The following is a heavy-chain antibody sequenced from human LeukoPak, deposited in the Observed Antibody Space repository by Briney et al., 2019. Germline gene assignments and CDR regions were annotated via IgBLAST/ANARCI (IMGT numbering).Heavy chain of an antibody. D-gene: IGHD3-22*01. V-gene: IGHV3-53*01. Sequence: PGGSLRLSCAASGFTVSSTYMSWVRQAPGKGLEWVSVIYIDDTIYYADSVKGRFTISRDNSKNTLYLQMNSLRAEDTAVYYCAKAYNYYDSTDAFDIWGQGTMVTVSS. CDR3: AKAYNYYDSTDAFDI. J-gene: IGHJ3*02. CDR2: IYIDDTI. CDR1: GFTVSSTY.